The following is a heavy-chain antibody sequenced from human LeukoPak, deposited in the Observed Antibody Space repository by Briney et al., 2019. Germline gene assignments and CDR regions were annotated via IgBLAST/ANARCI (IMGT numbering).Heavy chain of an antibody. CDR3: ARAVVPAAMGWFDP. CDR1: GGSISSYY. CDR2: IYYSGST. D-gene: IGHD2-2*01. Sequence: SETLSLTCTVSGGSISSYYWSWIRQPPGKGLEWIGYIYYSGSTNYNPSLKSRVTISVDTSKNQFSLKLSSVTAADTAVYYCARAVVPAAMGWFDPWGQGTLVTVSS. J-gene: IGHJ5*02. V-gene: IGHV4-59*12.